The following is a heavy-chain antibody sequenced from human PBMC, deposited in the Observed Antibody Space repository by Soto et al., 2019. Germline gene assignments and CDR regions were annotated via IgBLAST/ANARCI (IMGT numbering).Heavy chain of an antibody. Sequence: GESLKISCKGSGYSFAGYWITWVRQMPGKGLEWMGRIDPSDSQTYYSPSFRGHVTISAAKSITTVFLQWSSLRASDTAMYYCATDTARTYYYYGMDVWGQGTTVTVSS. CDR2: IDPSDSQT. CDR3: ATDTARTYYYYGMDV. J-gene: IGHJ6*02. CDR1: GYSFAGYW. D-gene: IGHD5-18*01. V-gene: IGHV5-10-1*01.